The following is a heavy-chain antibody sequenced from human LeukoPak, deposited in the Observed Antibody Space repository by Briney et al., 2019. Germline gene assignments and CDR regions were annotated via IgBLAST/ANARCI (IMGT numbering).Heavy chain of an antibody. D-gene: IGHD6-6*01. CDR3: VTRISSSSLLDY. CDR2: INSDGSST. V-gene: IGHV3-74*01. Sequence: GGSLRLSCAASGLTFSICVMSWVRQAPGKGLVWVSRINSDGSSTSYADSVKGRFTISRDNAKNTLYLQMNSLRAEDTAVYYCVTRISSSSLLDYWGQGTLVTVSS. CDR1: GLTFSICV. J-gene: IGHJ4*02.